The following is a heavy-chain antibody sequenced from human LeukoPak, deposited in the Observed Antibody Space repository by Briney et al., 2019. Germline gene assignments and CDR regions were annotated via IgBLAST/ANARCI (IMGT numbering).Heavy chain of an antibody. Sequence: GGSLRLSCAASGFTFSRYAMQWVRQAPGKGLEWVAFIRYDGSNKYYVDSVKGRFTISRDNSKNTLYLQMNSLRAEDTAVYYCARVVLPGTFWYFDLWGRGTLVTVSS. CDR3: ARVVLPGTFWYFDL. V-gene: IGHV3-30*02. D-gene: IGHD6-13*01. CDR2: IRYDGSNK. J-gene: IGHJ2*01. CDR1: GFTFSRYA.